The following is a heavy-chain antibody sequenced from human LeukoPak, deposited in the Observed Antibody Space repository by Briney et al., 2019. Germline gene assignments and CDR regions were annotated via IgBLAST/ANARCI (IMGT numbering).Heavy chain of an antibody. J-gene: IGHJ6*02. CDR1: GGSFSGYY. D-gene: IGHD2-15*01. CDR3: ARDVAPQPFYYYYGMDV. V-gene: IGHV4-34*01. Sequence: SETLSLTCAVYGGSFSGYYWSWIRQPPGKGLEWIGEINHSGSTNYNPSLKSRVTISVDTSKNQFSLKLSSVTAADTAVYYCARDVAPQPFYYYYGMDVWGQGTTVTVSS. CDR2: INHSGST.